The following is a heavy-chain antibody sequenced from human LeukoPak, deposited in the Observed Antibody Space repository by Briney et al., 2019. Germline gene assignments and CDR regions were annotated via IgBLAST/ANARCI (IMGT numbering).Heavy chain of an antibody. D-gene: IGHD4-17*01. J-gene: IGHJ4*02. CDR2: ISYDGSNK. Sequence: PGRSLRLSYAASGFTFSSYAMHWVRQAPGKGLEWVAVISYDGSNKYYADSVKGRFTISRDNSKNTLYLQMNSLRAEDTAVYYCARDPDYGDPYLDYWGQGTLVTVSS. CDR3: ARDPDYGDPYLDY. CDR1: GFTFSSYA. V-gene: IGHV3-30-3*01.